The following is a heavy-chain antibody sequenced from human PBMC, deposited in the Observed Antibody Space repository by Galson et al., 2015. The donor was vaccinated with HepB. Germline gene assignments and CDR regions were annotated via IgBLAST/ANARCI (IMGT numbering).Heavy chain of an antibody. CDR1: GFTFSSYG. CDR3: ARQWELLGFDY. Sequence: SLRLSCAASGFTFSSYGMHWVRQAPGKGLEWVAVIWYDGSNKYYADSVKGRFTISRDNSKNTLYLQMNSLRAEDTAVYYCARQWELLGFDYWGQGTLVTVSS. CDR2: IWYDGSNK. J-gene: IGHJ4*02. V-gene: IGHV3-33*01. D-gene: IGHD1-26*01.